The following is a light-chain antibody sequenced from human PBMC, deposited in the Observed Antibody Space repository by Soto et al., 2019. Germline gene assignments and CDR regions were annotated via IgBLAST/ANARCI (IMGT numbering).Light chain of an antibody. J-gene: IGLJ2*01. Sequence: QSVLTQPPSVSGAPGERVTIYCTGSSSDIGAGYRVRWYQQVPGTAPKLLIYDNTNRPSGVSVRFSGSKSGTSASLAISGLQAEDEADYYCQSFDKYLSAVVFGGGTKLTVL. V-gene: IGLV1-40*01. CDR2: DNT. CDR1: SSDIGAGYR. CDR3: QSFDKYLSAVV.